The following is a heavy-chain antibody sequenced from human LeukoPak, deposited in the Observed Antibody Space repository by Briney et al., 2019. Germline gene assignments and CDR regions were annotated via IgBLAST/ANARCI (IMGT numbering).Heavy chain of an antibody. J-gene: IGHJ3*02. D-gene: IGHD3-22*01. V-gene: IGHV3-15*01. CDR3: TTDRGYYDSSGYYWDDAFDI. Sequence: GGSLRLSCAASGFTFSNAWMSWARHAAGRGLELVGRIKSKTDAGATDYAAPVKGRFTISRDDSKNTLYLQMNSLKTEDTAVNYCTTDRGYYDSSGYYWDDAFDIWGQGTMVTVSS. CDR2: IKSKTDAGAT. CDR1: GFTFSNAW.